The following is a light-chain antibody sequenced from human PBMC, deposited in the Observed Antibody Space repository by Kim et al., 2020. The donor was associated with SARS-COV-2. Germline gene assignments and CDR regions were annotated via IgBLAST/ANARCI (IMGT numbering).Light chain of an antibody. V-gene: IGKV3-15*01. J-gene: IGKJ1*01. CDR1: QSVSSS. CDR2: GAS. Sequence: EIVMTQSPATLSVSPGERATLSCRASQSVSSSLVWYQQRPGQAPRLLIYGASIRATGIPARFSGSGSGTEFTLTISSLQSEDFAVYYCQQYKTWWTFGPGTKVEIK. CDR3: QQYKTWWT.